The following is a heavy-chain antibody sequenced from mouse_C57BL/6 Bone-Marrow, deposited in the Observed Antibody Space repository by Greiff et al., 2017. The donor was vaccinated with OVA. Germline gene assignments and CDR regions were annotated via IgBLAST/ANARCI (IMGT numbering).Heavy chain of an antibody. CDR1: GYTFTDYY. CDR2: INPYNGGT. Sequence: EVQLQQSGPVLVKPGASVKMSCKASGYTFTDYYMNWVKQSHGKSLEWIGVINPYNGGTSYNQKFKGKATLTVDKSSSTAYMELNSLTSEDSAVYYCASLWFAWFAYWGQGTLVTVSA. J-gene: IGHJ3*01. D-gene: IGHD6-1*01. CDR3: ASLWFAWFAY. V-gene: IGHV1-19*01.